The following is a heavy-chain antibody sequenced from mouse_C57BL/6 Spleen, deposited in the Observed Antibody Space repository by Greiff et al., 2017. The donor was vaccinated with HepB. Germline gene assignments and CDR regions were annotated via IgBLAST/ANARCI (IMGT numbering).Heavy chain of an antibody. V-gene: IGHV1-64*01. CDR2: IHPNSGST. CDR1: GYTFTSYW. J-gene: IGHJ4*01. CDR3: ARDGSRYYYAKDY. Sequence: QVQLQQPGAELVKPGASVKLSCKASGYTFTSYWMHWVKQRPGQGLEWIGMIHPNSGSTNYNEKFKSKATLTVDKSSSTAYMQLSSLTSEDTAVYYFARDGSRYYYAKDYWGQGASVTVAS. D-gene: IGHD1-1*01.